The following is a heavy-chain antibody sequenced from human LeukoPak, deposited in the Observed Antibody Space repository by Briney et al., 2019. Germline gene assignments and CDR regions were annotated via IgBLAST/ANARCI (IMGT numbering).Heavy chain of an antibody. CDR2: ISYSGST. Sequence: SETLSLTCTVSGASISSYYWSWIRQPPGKGLEWIADISYSGSTSYNPSLKSRVTISIDTSQNQFSLKLSSVTAADTAVYYCARGWVEMAYWGQGTLVTVSS. D-gene: IGHD5-24*01. CDR1: GASISSYY. J-gene: IGHJ4*02. CDR3: ARGWVEMAY. V-gene: IGHV4-59*01.